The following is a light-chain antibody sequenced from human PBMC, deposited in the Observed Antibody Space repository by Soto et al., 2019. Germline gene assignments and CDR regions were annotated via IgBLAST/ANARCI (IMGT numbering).Light chain of an antibody. CDR1: QSVLYSSNNKNY. J-gene: IGKJ1*01. CDR3: QQYFSTPRWT. CDR2: WAS. Sequence: DIVMTQSPDSLAVSLGERATINCKSSQSVLYSSNNKNYLAWYQQKPGQPPKLLIYWASTRESGVPDRFSGSGSGTDFTLTISSLQVEDVAVYYCQQYFSTPRWTFGQGTKVEIK. V-gene: IGKV4-1*01.